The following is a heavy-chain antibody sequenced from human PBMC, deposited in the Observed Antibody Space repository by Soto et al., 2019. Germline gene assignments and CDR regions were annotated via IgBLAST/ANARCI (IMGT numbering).Heavy chain of an antibody. J-gene: IGHJ4*02. CDR1: GASISSGSYY. CDR2: IYYSGST. Sequence: QLQLQESGPGLVNPSETLSLTCTVSGASISSGSYYWGWIRQPPGKGLEWIGSIYYSGSTYYKPSPKSRATISVDTSKNQFSLRLTSVPAVDTAVYSCAGLHDWGSEKSWGQGTVVTVSS. D-gene: IGHD3-10*01. V-gene: IGHV4-39*01. CDR3: AGLHDWGSEKS.